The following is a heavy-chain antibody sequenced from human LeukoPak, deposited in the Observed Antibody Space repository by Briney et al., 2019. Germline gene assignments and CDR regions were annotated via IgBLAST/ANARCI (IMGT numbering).Heavy chain of an antibody. V-gene: IGHV3-23*01. CDR2: NSGAGGSK. CDR3: VKLRTGTVSSFDL. CDR1: GFNLNSYG. J-gene: IGHJ4*02. D-gene: IGHD1-1*01. Sequence: PGGSLRLSCAASGFNLNSYGMSWVRQAPGKGLEWISTNSGAGGSKYYADSVRGRFSISRDNPKNMLYVQMDSLRADDTAVYYCVKLRTGTVSSFDLWGQGTLVTVS.